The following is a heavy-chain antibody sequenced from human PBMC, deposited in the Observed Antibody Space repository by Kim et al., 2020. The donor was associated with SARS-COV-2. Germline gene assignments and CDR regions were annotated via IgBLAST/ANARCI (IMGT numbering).Heavy chain of an antibody. CDR3: AKDLAYYDFWSGPSIFDY. Sequence: KGRFTISRDNSKNTLYLQMNSLRAEDTAVYYCAKDLAYYDFWSGPSIFDYWGQGTLVTVSS. J-gene: IGHJ4*02. V-gene: IGHV3-23*01. D-gene: IGHD3-3*01.